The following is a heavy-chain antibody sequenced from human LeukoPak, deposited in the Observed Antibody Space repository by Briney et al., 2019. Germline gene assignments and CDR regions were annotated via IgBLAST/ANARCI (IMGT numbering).Heavy chain of an antibody. CDR2: IGTAGDT. V-gene: IGHV3-13*01. J-gene: IGHJ5*02. Sequence: PGGSLRLSCAASGLTFSSYDMHWVRQATGKGLERVSAIGTAGDTYYPGSVKGRFTISRENAKNSLYLQMNSLRAGDTAVYYCARDATMVRGANWFDPWGQGTLVTVSS. CDR1: GLTFSSYD. CDR3: ARDATMVRGANWFDP. D-gene: IGHD3-10*01.